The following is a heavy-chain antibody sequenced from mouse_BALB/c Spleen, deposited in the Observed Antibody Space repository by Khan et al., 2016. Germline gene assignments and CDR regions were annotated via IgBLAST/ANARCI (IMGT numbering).Heavy chain of an antibody. V-gene: IGHV6-3*01. CDR2: IRLKSDNYAT. CDR3: TVGAFDY. J-gene: IGHJ2*01. Sequence: EVELEVSGGGLVQPGGSMKLSCVASGFTFSSYWMSWVSQSPEKGLEWVAEIRLKSDNYATNYAESVTGKFIISRDDSKSCLNLHMHRLIPEDTGVYDCTVGAFDYWGRGTTLTVSS. CDR1: GFTFSSYW.